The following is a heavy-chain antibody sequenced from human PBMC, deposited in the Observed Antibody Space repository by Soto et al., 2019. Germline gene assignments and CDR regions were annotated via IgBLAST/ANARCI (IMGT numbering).Heavy chain of an antibody. CDR3: ARTSPNLRDYYYYGMDV. V-gene: IGHV4-61*08. Sequence: SSETLSLTCTVSGGXISNGGYYWSWIRQPPGKGLEWIGYIYYSGSTNYNPSLKSRVTISVDTSKNQFSLKLSSVTAADTAVYYCARTSPNLRDYYYYGMDVWGQGTTVTVSS. CDR1: GGXISNGGYY. CDR2: IYYSGST. J-gene: IGHJ6*02.